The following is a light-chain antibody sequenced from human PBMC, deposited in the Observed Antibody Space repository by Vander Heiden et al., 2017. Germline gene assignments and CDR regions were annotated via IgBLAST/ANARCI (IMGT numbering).Light chain of an antibody. V-gene: IGKV1-33*01. CDR2: DSS. J-gene: IGKJ4*01. CDR1: QDISNN. Sequence: IQMTQSPSSLSASVGDRVTITCQASQDISNNVNWYQQKPGKAPQLLIYDSSNLETGVPSRFSDSGSGTDFSLTISSLQPEDVATYFCHQDDNLPLTFGGGTKVEIK. CDR3: HQDDNLPLT.